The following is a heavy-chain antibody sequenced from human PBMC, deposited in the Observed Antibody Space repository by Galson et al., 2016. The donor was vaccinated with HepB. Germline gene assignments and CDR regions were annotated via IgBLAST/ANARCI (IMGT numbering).Heavy chain of an antibody. CDR2: VSGSGGGT. Sequence: SLRLSCAASGFMFSHYAMTWVRQAPGKGLQWVSTVSGSGGGTYYAESVKGRFTISRDNSKNTLYLHMKSLRAEATAVYYCAKDWTNDDVHWFDHWGQETLVTVSS. V-gene: IGHV3-23*01. CDR3: AKDWTNDDVHWFDH. D-gene: IGHD1-1*01. CDR1: GFMFSHYA. J-gene: IGHJ5*02.